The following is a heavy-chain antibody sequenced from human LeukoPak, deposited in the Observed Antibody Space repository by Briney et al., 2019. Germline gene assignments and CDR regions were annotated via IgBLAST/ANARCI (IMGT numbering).Heavy chain of an antibody. CDR3: ARGTAAIAGIDY. CDR1: GFTFSTYW. Sequence: GGSLRLSCGASGFTFSTYWMHWVRQAPGKGLVWVSHIDSDGSSATYGDSAKGRFTISRDNSKNMVYLQMNSLRADDTAIYYCARGTAAIAGIDYWGQGALVTVSS. D-gene: IGHD2-15*01. V-gene: IGHV3-74*01. J-gene: IGHJ4*02. CDR2: IDSDGSSA.